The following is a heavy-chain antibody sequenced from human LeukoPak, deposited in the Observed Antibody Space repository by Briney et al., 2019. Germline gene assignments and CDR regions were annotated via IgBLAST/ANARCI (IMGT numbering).Heavy chain of an antibody. CDR3: AREGRRFGSYGSNWFDP. J-gene: IGHJ5*02. CDR2: IKQDGSEK. CDR1: GFTFSSYW. D-gene: IGHD3-10*01. V-gene: IGHV3-7*01. Sequence: LSGGSLRLSCAASGFTFSSYWMSWVRQAPGKGLEWVANIKQDGSEKYYVDSVKGRFTISRDNAKNPLYLQMNSLRAEDTAVYYCAREGRRFGSYGSNWFDPWGQGTLVTVSS.